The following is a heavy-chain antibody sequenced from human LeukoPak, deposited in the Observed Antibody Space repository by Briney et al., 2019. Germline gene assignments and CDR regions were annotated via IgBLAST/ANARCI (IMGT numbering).Heavy chain of an antibody. V-gene: IGHV4-59*08. D-gene: IGHD5-18*01. CDR3: ARHWVVDTATYLNWYFDL. J-gene: IGHJ2*01. Sequence: SETLSLTCTVSGGSISSYYWSWIRQPPGKGLEWIGYIYYSGSTNYNPSLKSRVTISVDTSKNQFSLKLSSVTAADTAVYYCARHWVVDTATYLNWYFDLWGRGTLVTVSS. CDR2: IYYSGST. CDR1: GGSISSYY.